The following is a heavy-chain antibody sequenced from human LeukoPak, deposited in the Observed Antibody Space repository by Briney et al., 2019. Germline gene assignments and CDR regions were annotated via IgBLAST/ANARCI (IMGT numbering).Heavy chain of an antibody. CDR2: INNSGVA. CDR3: ARVGFDL. Sequence: SETLCLSCAVYVGSFSDYSWSWIRQPPGKGLEWVWEINNSGVANYNPSLKSRGTISVDPSTNQFSRKGTYVTAADTAVYYCARVGFDLWGRGTLVTASS. CDR1: VGSFSDYS. J-gene: IGHJ2*01. V-gene: IGHV4-34*01.